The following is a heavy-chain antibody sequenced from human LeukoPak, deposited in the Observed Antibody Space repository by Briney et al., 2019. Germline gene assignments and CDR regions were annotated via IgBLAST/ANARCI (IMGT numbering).Heavy chain of an antibody. V-gene: IGHV3-21*01. CDR2: ISSSSSYI. CDR3: ARVEASGYDYGAFDY. Sequence: GGSLRLSCAASGFTFSSYTMNWVRQAPGKGLEWVSSISSSSSYIHYADSVKGRFTISRDNAKNSLYLQMNSLRAEDTAVYYCARVEASGYDYGAFDYWGQGTLVTVSS. CDR1: GFTFSSYT. J-gene: IGHJ4*02. D-gene: IGHD5-12*01.